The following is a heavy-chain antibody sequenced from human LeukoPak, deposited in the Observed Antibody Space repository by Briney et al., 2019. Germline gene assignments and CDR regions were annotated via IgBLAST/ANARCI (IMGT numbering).Heavy chain of an antibody. V-gene: IGHV1-46*01. CDR2: INPSGGST. CDR3: ARDITMIVVAIPAAFDI. J-gene: IGHJ3*02. D-gene: IGHD3-22*01. Sequence: ASVKVSCKASGYTFTSYYMHWVRQAPGQGLEWMGIINPSGGSTSYAQKFQGRVTMTRDMSTSTVYMELSRLRSDDTAVYYCARDITMIVVAIPAAFDIWDQGTMVTVSS. CDR1: GYTFTSYY.